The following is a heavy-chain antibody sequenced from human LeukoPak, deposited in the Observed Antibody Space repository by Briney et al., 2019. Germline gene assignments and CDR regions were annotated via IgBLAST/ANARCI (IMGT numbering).Heavy chain of an antibody. J-gene: IGHJ4*02. CDR1: GCSISNYH. D-gene: IGHD6-19*01. V-gene: IGHV4-4*07. CDR2: IHTSGST. CDR3: ARRDISSGWSFDY. Sequence: SETLCLTCTASGCSISNYHWSWIRQPAGKGLEWIGQIHTSGSTNYNPPPKSRVSMSIDTTEDQVSLTIRSVTAADTAFYYCARRDISSGWSFDYWGQGTLVTVSS.